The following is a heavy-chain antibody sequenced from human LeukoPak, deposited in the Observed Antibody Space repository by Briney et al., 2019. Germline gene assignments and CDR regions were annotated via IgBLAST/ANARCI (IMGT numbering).Heavy chain of an antibody. J-gene: IGHJ6*03. V-gene: IGHV4-34*01. D-gene: IGHD6-13*01. CDR3: ATYSSSWYYYYYYMDV. Sequence: SEALSLTCAVYGGSFSGYYWSWLRQPPGKGLEWIGEINHSGSTNYNPSLKSRVTISVDTSKNQFSLKLSSVTAADTAVYYCATYSSSWYYYYYYMDVWGKGTTVTVSS. CDR1: GGSFSGYY. CDR2: INHSGST.